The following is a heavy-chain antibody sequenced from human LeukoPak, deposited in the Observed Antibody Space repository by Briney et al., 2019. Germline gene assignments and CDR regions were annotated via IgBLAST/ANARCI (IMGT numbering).Heavy chain of an antibody. V-gene: IGHV4-4*02. CDR2: IYHSGST. D-gene: IGHD6-19*01. Sequence: SETLSLTCAVSGGSISSSNWWSWVRQPPGKGLEWIGEIYHSGSTNYNPSLKSRVTISVDTSKNQFSLKLSSVTAADTAVYYCARGLKSGWFRFYYFDYWGQGTLVTVSS. CDR3: ARGLKSGWFRFYYFDY. CDR1: GGSISSSNW. J-gene: IGHJ4*02.